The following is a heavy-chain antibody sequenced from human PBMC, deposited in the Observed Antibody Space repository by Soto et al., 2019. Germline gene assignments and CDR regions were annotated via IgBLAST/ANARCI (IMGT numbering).Heavy chain of an antibody. Sequence: PSETLSLTCTVSGGSISSSSYYWGWIRQPPGKGLEWIGSIYYSGSTYYNPSLKSRVTISVDTSKNQFSLKLSSVTAADTAVYYCARQITMVRGVITDYYYYGMDVWGQGTTVTVSS. J-gene: IGHJ6*02. V-gene: IGHV4-39*01. CDR2: IYYSGST. CDR1: GGSISSSSYY. CDR3: ARQITMVRGVITDYYYYGMDV. D-gene: IGHD3-10*01.